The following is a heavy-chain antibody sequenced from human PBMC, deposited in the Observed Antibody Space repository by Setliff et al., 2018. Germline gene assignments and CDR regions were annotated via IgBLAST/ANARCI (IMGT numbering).Heavy chain of an antibody. D-gene: IGHD6-19*01. V-gene: IGHV3-30*18. CDR1: GFTFSNYS. CDR2: ISYSGSDT. CDR3: AKDQRESTGWFKLFDY. Sequence: GGSLRLSCAASGFTFSNYSMNWVRQSPGEGLEWVAAISYSGSDTYYADSVKGRFSISRDNSRDTLFLQMNRLRAEDTAFYYCAKDQRESTGWFKLFDYWGQGVLVTVSS. J-gene: IGHJ4*02.